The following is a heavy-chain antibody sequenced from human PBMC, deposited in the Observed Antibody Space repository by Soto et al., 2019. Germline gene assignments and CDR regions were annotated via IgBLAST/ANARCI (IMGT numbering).Heavy chain of an antibody. CDR1: GYTFTSYD. CDR2: MNPNSGNT. Sequence: ASVKVSCKASGYTFTSYDINWVRQATGQGLEWMGWMNPNSGNTGYAQKFQGRVTMTRNTSISTAYMELSSLRSEDTAVYYCARRGYSSSWYYYYYYGMDVWGQGTTVIVSS. CDR3: ARRGYSSSWYYYYYYGMDV. V-gene: IGHV1-8*01. D-gene: IGHD6-13*01. J-gene: IGHJ6*02.